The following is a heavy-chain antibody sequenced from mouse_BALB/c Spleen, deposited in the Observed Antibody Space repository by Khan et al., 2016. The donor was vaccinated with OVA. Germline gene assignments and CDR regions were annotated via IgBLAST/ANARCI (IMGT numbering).Heavy chain of an antibody. D-gene: IGHD1-3*01. Sequence: EVELVESGGGLVKPGGSLKLSCAASGFTFSSYAVSWVRQTPEKRLEWVATINSDGAYTYYPDSVKGRFTISRDNAMNTRYLQMSSLRSEDTAMYYCARHNFGPFAYWGQGTLVTVSA. CDR1: GFTFSSYA. V-gene: IGHV5-9-3*01. CDR2: INSDGAYT. J-gene: IGHJ3*01. CDR3: ARHNFGPFAY.